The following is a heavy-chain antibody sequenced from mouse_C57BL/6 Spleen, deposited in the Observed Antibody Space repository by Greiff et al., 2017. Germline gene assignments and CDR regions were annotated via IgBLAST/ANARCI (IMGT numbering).Heavy chain of an antibody. Sequence: VQLVESGPGLVQPSQSLSITCTVSGFSLTSYGVHWVRQSPGKGLEWLGVIWRGGSTDYNAAFMSRLSITKDNSKSQVFFKMNSLQADDTAIYYCARNYYGSTPYYFDYWGQGTTLTVSS. CDR1: GFSLTSYG. CDR3: ARNYYGSTPYYFDY. D-gene: IGHD1-1*01. V-gene: IGHV2-5*01. CDR2: IWRGGST. J-gene: IGHJ2*01.